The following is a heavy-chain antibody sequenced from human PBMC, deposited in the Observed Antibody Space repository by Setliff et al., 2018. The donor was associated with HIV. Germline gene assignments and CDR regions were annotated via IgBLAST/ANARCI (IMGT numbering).Heavy chain of an antibody. CDR2: MLYDGSDR. V-gene: IGHV3-30*18. D-gene: IGHD6-6*01. CDR3: AKARSEYQLMPWYYYMDV. J-gene: IGHJ6*03. Sequence: GESLKISCAASGFTFNNYGMHWVRQAPGKGLEWVAVMLYDGSDRYYADSVKGRFTISRDNSKKTLYLQMNSLRPEDTAVYHCAKARSEYQLMPWYYYMDVWGQGTTVTVSS. CDR1: GFTFNNYG.